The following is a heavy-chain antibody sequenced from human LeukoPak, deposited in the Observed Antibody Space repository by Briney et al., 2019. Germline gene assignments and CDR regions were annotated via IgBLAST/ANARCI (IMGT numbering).Heavy chain of an antibody. CDR1: GYTFSGYA. J-gene: IGHJ4*02. CDR2: ISGSGVST. CDR3: VKGGPRSSSGWNDY. D-gene: IGHD6-19*01. V-gene: IGHV3-23*01. Sequence: GGSLRLSCAASGYTFSGYAMSWVRQAPGKGLEWVSGISGSGVSTYYADSVKGRFTISRDNSKNTLYLQMNSLRAEDTAIYYCVKGGPRSSSGWNDYWGQGTLVTVSS.